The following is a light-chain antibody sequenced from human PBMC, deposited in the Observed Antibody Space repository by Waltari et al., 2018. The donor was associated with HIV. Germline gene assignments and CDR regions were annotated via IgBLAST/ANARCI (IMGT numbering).Light chain of an antibody. CDR3: AAWDESLNAWV. Sequence: QSVLPQPPSASGTPGQRVTISCSGSRSNIGSNDVNWYQQVLGTAPKFLMYSNNKRPSGVPDRFSGSKSGTSASLAISGLQSDDEADYYCAAWDESLNAWVFGGGTRLTVL. CDR1: RSNIGSND. V-gene: IGLV1-44*01. J-gene: IGLJ3*02. CDR2: SNN.